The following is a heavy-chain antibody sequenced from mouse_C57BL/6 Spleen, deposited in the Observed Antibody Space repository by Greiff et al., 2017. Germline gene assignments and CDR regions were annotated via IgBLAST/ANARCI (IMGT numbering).Heavy chain of an antibody. J-gene: IGHJ4*01. CDR2: INPNYGTT. CDR3: ARGDYDDGEYYAMDY. D-gene: IGHD2-4*01. Sequence: EVQRVESGPELVKPGASVKISCKASGYSFTDYNMNWVKQSTGKSLEWIGVINPNYGTTSYNQKFKGKATLTVDQSSSTAYMQLNSLTSEDSAVYYCARGDYDDGEYYAMDYWGQGTSVTVSS. CDR1: GYSFTDYN. V-gene: IGHV1-39*01.